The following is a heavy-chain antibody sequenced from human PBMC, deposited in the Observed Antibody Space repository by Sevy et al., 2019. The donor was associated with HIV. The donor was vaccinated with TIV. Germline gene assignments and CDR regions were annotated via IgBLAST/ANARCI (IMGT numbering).Heavy chain of an antibody. CDR3: ARALADWGSFHYSS. J-gene: IGHJ4*02. V-gene: IGHV3-7*01. Sequence: GGSLRLSCAASGFTFATYWMTWVRQAPGKGLEWMAYIKQDGTDKYYVDSVKGRFTISRDNARNSLYLHMSSLRAEDTAVYFCARALADWGSFHYSSWGRGTLVTVSS. D-gene: IGHD3-16*02. CDR1: GFTFATYW. CDR2: IKQDGTDK.